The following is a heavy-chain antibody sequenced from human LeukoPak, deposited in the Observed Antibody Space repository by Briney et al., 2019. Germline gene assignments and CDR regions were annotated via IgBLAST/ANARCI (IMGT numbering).Heavy chain of an antibody. J-gene: IGHJ6*03. V-gene: IGHV1-8*01. Sequence: ASVKVSCKASGYTFTSYDINWVRQATGQGLEWMGWMNPNSGNTGYAQKFQGRVTMTRNTSISTAYMELSSLRSEDTAVYYCATARITIFGVVPKPYYYMDVWGKGTTVTVSS. CDR1: GYTFTSYD. D-gene: IGHD3-3*01. CDR2: MNPNSGNT. CDR3: ATARITIFGVVPKPYYYMDV.